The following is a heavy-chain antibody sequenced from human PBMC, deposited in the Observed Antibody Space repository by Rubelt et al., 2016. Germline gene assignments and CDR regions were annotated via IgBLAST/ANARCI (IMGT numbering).Heavy chain of an antibody. Sequence: LVQHGGSLRLSCAASGFTFGRYWMNWFRQAPGKGLEWVANIREDGSEKNYVDSVKGRFTISRDNAKNSLYLQMNSLRDEDTAVYYCARDWFGIDSWGQGTLVTVSS. CDR1: GFTFGRYW. D-gene: IGHD3-16*01. J-gene: IGHJ4*02. CDR3: ARDWFGIDS. V-gene: IGHV3-7*01. CDR2: IREDGSEK.